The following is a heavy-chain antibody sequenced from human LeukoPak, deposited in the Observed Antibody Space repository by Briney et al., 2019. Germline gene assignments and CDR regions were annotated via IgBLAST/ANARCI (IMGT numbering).Heavy chain of an antibody. CDR3: ARGLKVVVGSGWYYFDY. CDR2: INHSGST. Sequence: SETLSLTCAVYGGSFSGYHWSWIRQPPGKGLEWIGEINHSGSTNYNPSLKSRVTISVDTSKNQFSLKLSSVTAADTAVYYCARGLKVVVGSGWYYFDYWGQGTLVTVSS. CDR1: GGSFSGYH. V-gene: IGHV4-34*01. J-gene: IGHJ4*02. D-gene: IGHD6-19*01.